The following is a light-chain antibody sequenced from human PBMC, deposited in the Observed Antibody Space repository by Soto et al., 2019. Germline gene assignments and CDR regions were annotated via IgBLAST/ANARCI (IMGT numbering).Light chain of an antibody. CDR1: SSNIGINY. J-gene: IGLJ7*01. CDR3: AAWDDSLSGAV. Sequence: QSVLTQPPSASGTPGQRVTISCSGSSSNIGINYVYWYQQLPGTAPKLLIYRNNQRPSGVPDRFSGSKSGTSASLAISRLRSEDESDYYCAAWDDSLSGAVFGGGTQLTVL. V-gene: IGLV1-47*01. CDR2: RNN.